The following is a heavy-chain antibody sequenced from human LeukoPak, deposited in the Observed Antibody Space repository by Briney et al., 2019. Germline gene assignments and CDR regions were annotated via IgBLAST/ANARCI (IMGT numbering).Heavy chain of an antibody. Sequence: ASVKVSCKASGYSFTGYYMHWVRQAPGQGLEWVGWINPHTGGTNSAQKFQGRVTMTRDTSTSTAYMELGSLTSDDTAVYYCAKGLDCSSTSCRTSGQLHLGELHTLDDYWGQGTLVTVSS. CDR2: INPHTGGT. J-gene: IGHJ4*02. D-gene: IGHD3-16*01. CDR1: GYSFTGYY. CDR3: AKGLDCSSTSCRTSGQLHLGELHTLDDY. V-gene: IGHV1-2*02.